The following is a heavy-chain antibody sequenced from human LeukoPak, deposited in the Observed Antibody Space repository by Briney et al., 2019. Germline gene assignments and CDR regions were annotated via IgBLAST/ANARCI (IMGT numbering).Heavy chain of an antibody. CDR3: AKDLIGCGGDCYSVDAFDI. V-gene: IGHV3-48*01. CDR1: GFTFSSYS. J-gene: IGHJ3*02. Sequence: GGSLRLSCAASGFTFSSYSMNWVRQAPGKGLEWVSYISSSSSTIYYADSVKGRFTISRDNSENTLYLQMNSLRAEDTAVYYCAKDLIGCGGDCYSVDAFDIWGQGTMVTVSS. CDR2: ISSSSSTI. D-gene: IGHD2-21*02.